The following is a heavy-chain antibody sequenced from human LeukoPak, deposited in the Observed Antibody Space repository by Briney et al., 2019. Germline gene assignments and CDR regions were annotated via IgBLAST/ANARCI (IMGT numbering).Heavy chain of an antibody. CDR2: IYYSGAT. CDR1: GGSISPYY. CDR3: AREVGDADSDNWFDP. V-gene: IGHV4-59*01. Sequence: SETLSLTCAVSGGSISPYYWSWICQPPGKGLEWIGYIYYSGATNYNPSVKSRVTISLDAAENQVSLILRSVTTADTAVYYCAREVGDADSDNWFDPWGQGTLVTVSS. J-gene: IGHJ5*02. D-gene: IGHD2-21*02.